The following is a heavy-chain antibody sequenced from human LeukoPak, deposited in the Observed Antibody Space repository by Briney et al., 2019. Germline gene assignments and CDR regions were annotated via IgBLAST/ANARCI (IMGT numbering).Heavy chain of an antibody. CDR1: GYMFNIYG. D-gene: IGHD5-12*01. CDR2: ISAFNGNT. Sequence: ASVKVSCKASGYMFNIYGISWVRQAPEQGLEWMGWISAFNGNTNYARNFQDRVTMTTDTSTSTAFMELTSLSSDDTAVYYCARSPPSTGYDRFDTWGQGTLVTVSS. J-gene: IGHJ4*02. V-gene: IGHV1-18*01. CDR3: ARSPPSTGYDRFDT.